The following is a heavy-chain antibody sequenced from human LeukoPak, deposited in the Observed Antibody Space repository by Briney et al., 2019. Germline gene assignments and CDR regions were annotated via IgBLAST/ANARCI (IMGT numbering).Heavy chain of an antibody. CDR1: GYTLTELS. J-gene: IGHJ4*02. D-gene: IGHD5-12*01. CDR3: ATSTYNGYDYNFDY. V-gene: IGHV1-24*01. CDR2: FDPEDGET. Sequence: ASVKVSCKVSGYTLTELSMHWVRQAPGKGLEWMGGFDPEDGETIYAQKFQGRVTMTEDTSTDTAYMELSSLRSEDTAVYYCATSTYNGYDYNFDYWGQGTLVTVSS.